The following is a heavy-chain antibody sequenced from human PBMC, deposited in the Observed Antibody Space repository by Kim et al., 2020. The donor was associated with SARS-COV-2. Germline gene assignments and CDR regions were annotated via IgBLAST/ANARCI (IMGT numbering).Heavy chain of an antibody. CDR3: ARAPNDFWSGYPYYFDY. D-gene: IGHD3-3*01. CDR1: GGSVSSGSYF. Sequence: SETLSLTCNVSGGSVSSGSYFWSWIRQPPGKGLEWIGYIYYSGNTNYNPSLKSRVTMSVDTSKNQFSLKLRSVTAADTAVYYCARAPNDFWSGYPYYFDYWGQGTLVTVSS. J-gene: IGHJ4*02. CDR2: IYYSGNT. V-gene: IGHV4-61*01.